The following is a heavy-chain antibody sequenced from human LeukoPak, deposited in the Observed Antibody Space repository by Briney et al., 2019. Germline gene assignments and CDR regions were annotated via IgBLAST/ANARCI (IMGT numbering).Heavy chain of an antibody. Sequence: PGGSLRLSCVASGFTFSSYAMHWVRQAPGKGLEWVAVISSDGSNAFYADSVKGRFTISRDNSKNTLYLQMSSLRAEDTAVYYGAREVGNSYFDYWGQGTLVTVSS. CDR1: GFTFSSYA. V-gene: IGHV3-30*04. D-gene: IGHD4-23*01. J-gene: IGHJ4*02. CDR2: ISSDGSNA. CDR3: AREVGNSYFDY.